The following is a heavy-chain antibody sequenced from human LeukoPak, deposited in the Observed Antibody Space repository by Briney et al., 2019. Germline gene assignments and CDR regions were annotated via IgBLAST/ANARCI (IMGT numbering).Heavy chain of an antibody. CDR2: IKQDGSEK. CDR3: AKAPPDMNSSGYYVY. J-gene: IGHJ4*02. V-gene: IGHV3-7*01. CDR1: GFTFSEFW. D-gene: IGHD3-22*01. Sequence: GGSLRLSCVASGFTFSEFWMSWVRQAPGKGLEWVANIKQDGSEKYYVDSVKGRFTISRDNAKSSLYLQMNSLRAEDTAVYYCAKAPPDMNSSGYYVYWGQGTLVTVSS.